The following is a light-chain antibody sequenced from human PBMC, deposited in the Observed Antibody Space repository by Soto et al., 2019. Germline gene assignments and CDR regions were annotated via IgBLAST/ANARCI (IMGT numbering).Light chain of an antibody. CDR2: GNS. CDR3: QSYDSSLSGLYV. J-gene: IGLJ1*01. V-gene: IGLV1-40*01. Sequence: QSVLTQPPSVSGPPGQRVTISCTGSSSNIGAGYDVHWYQQLPGTAPKLLIYGNSNRPSGVPDRFSGSKSGTSASLAITGLQAEDEADYYCQSYDSSLSGLYVFGPGTQVTVL. CDR1: SSNIGAGYD.